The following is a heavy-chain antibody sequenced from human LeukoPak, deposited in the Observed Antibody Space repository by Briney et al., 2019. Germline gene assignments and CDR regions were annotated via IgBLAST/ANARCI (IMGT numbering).Heavy chain of an antibody. J-gene: IGHJ4*02. CDR1: GHTFTSYY. CDR2: INPSGGST. Sequence: ASVKVSCKASGHTFTSYYIHWVRQAPGQGLEWMGIINPSGGSTSYAQKFQGRVTMTTDTSTSTVYMELSSLKSEDTAVYYCARDPPYSSVARRFDYWGQGTLVTVSS. CDR3: ARDPPYSSVARRFDY. D-gene: IGHD6-19*01. V-gene: IGHV1-46*01.